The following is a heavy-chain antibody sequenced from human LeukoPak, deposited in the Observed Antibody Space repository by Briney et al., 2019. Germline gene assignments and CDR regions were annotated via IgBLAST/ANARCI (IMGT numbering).Heavy chain of an antibody. J-gene: IGHJ5*02. Sequence: SETLSLTCTVSGGSISSYYWSWIRQPPGKGLEWIGYIYYSGSTNYNPSLKSRVTISVDTSKNQFSLKLSSVTAADTAVYYCARDLSGDDVFDDWGQGTLVTVSS. CDR1: GGSISSYY. CDR3: ARDLSGDDVFDD. CDR2: IYYSGST. V-gene: IGHV4-59*01. D-gene: IGHD5-12*01.